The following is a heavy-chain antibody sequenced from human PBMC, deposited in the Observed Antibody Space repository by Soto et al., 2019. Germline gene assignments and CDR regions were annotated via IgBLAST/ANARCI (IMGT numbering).Heavy chain of an antibody. CDR3: ARGGAAAGQRYFDY. D-gene: IGHD6-13*01. CDR2: TYYRSKWYN. Sequence: PSQTLSLTCALSGDSVSSNSAAWNWIRQSPSRGLEWLGRTYYRSKWYNDYAVSVKSRITINPDTSKNQFSLQLNSVTPEDTAVYYCARGGAAAGQRYFDYWGQGTLVTVSS. J-gene: IGHJ4*02. CDR1: GDSVSSNSAA. V-gene: IGHV6-1*01.